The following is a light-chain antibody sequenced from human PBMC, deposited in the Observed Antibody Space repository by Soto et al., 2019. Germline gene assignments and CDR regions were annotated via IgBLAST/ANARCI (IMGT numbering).Light chain of an antibody. CDR3: SSYAGSSNVV. CDR2: EVS. V-gene: IGLV2-8*01. J-gene: IGLJ2*01. Sequence: QSALTQPPSASGSPGQSITISCTGTSSDVGGYNSVSWYQQYPGKAPKLMIHEVSKRPSGVPDRFSGSKSGNTASLIVSGLQAEDEADYYCSSYAGSSNVVFGGGTKVTVL. CDR1: SSDVGGYNS.